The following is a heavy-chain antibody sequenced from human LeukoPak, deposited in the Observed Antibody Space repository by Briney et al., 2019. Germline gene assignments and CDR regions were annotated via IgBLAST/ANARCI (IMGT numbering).Heavy chain of an antibody. CDR3: ARDRGYGDYVGSGDY. CDR1: GYTFTSYG. V-gene: IGHV1-18*01. Sequence: ASVKVSCKASGYTFTSYGISWVRQAPGQGLEWMGWISAYNGNTNYAQKLQGRVTMTTDTSTSTAYMELRSLRSDDTAVYYCARDRGYGDYVGSGDYWGQGTLVTVSS. CDR2: ISAYNGNT. D-gene: IGHD4-17*01. J-gene: IGHJ4*02.